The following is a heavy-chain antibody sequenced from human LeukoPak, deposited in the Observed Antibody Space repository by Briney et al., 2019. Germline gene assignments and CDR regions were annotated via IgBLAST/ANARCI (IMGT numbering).Heavy chain of an antibody. CDR3: ATQSNSWHYLEY. J-gene: IGHJ4*02. V-gene: IGHV4-39*01. CDR1: GDSISSRSSY. Sequence: SETLSLTCTVSGDSISSRSSYWGWIRQPPGKWLEWIGKIYYGRSYQWNSSLKSRVTISVDTSKNQFSLKLSSVTAADKAVYYCATQSNSWHYLEYWGQGTLVTVSS. D-gene: IGHD4-11*01. CDR2: IYYGRSY.